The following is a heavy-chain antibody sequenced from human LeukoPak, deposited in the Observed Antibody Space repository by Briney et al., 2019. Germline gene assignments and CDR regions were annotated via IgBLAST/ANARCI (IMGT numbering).Heavy chain of an antibody. CDR3: AREIGDVVVVAATHWFDP. CDR1: GFPFNAYW. J-gene: IGHJ5*02. CDR2: IRQDGDTK. V-gene: IGHV3-7*03. Sequence: GGSLRLSCAASGFPFNAYWMTWVRQAPGKGLEWVANIRQDGDTKYYVDSVKGRFTISRDNAMNSLYLQMNSLRAEDTAVYYCAREIGDVVVVAATHWFDPWGQGTLVTVSS. D-gene: IGHD2-15*01.